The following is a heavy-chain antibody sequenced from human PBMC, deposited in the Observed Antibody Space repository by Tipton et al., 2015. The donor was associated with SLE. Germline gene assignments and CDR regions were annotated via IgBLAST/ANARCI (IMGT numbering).Heavy chain of an antibody. CDR3: ARNVNTTMDV. CDR1: GDSITGSSFY. V-gene: IGHV4-39*07. Sequence: TLSLTCTVSGDSITGSSFYWGWIRQPPGKGLEWIGSISYSGNTYYNPSLKSRVTISIDTSKIQFSLKLSSVTAADTAVYYCARNVNTTMDVWGQGTTVTVSS. J-gene: IGHJ6*02. CDR2: ISYSGNT. D-gene: IGHD1-14*01.